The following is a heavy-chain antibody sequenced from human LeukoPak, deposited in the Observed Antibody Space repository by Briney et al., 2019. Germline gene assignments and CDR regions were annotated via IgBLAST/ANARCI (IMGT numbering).Heavy chain of an antibody. J-gene: IGHJ4*02. Sequence: GASVKVSCKASGYTFTSYDFNWVRQAPGQGLEWLGWMNPNSGDTGYAQRFQGRVSMTRDTSITTAYMELSSLRSDDTAIYYCARNTPNYGDFDLWGQGTLVTVSS. CDR3: ARNTPNYGDFDL. CDR1: GYTFTSYD. D-gene: IGHD4-17*01. V-gene: IGHV1-8*01. CDR2: MNPNSGDT.